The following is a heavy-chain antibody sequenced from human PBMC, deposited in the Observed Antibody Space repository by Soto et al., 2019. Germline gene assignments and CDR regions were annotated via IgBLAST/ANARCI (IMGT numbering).Heavy chain of an antibody. CDR2: IYYSGST. CDR1: GGSISSSSYY. Sequence: SETLSLTCTVSGGSISSSSYYWGWIRQPPGKGLEWIGSIYYSGSTYYNPSLKSRVTISVDTSKNQFSLKLSSVTAADTAVYYCARPGGVVGSGSYYNPYYYYYYCMDVWGQGTTVTVSS. CDR3: ARPGGVVGSGSYYNPYYYYYYCMDV. J-gene: IGHJ6*02. V-gene: IGHV4-39*01. D-gene: IGHD3-10*01.